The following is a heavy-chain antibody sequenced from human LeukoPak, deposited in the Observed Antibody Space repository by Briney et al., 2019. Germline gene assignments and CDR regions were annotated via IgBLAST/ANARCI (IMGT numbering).Heavy chain of an antibody. CDR2: ISWNSGSI. V-gene: IGHV3-9*01. D-gene: IGHD5-18*01. CDR3: AKSGDNTADYYYMDV. CDR1: GFTFDDYA. J-gene: IGHJ6*03. Sequence: GGSLRLSCAASGFTFDDYAMHWVRRAPGKGLEWVSGISWNSGSIGYADSVKGRFTISRDNAKNSLYLQMNSLRAEDTALYYCAKSGDNTADYYYMDVWGKGTTVTISS.